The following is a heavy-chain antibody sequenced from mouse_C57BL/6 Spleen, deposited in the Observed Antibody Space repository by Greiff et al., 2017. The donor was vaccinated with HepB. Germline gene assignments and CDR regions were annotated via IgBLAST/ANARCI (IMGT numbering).Heavy chain of an antibody. CDR2: INPNNGGT. CDR1: GYTFTDYY. D-gene: IGHD3-3*01. J-gene: IGHJ4*01. Sequence: EVQLVESGPELVKPGASVKISCKASGYTFTDYYMNWVKQSHGKSLEWIGDINPNNGGTSYNQKFKGKATLTVDKSSSTAYMELRSLTSEDSAVYYCARHLGAMDYWGQGTSVTVSS. V-gene: IGHV1-26*01. CDR3: ARHLGAMDY.